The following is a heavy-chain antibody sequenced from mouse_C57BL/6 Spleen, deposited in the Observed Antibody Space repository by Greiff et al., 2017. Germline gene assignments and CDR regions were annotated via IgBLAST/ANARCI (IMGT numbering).Heavy chain of an antibody. CDR1: GYTFTEYT. CDR3: ARHGYDYGKGYAMDY. V-gene: IGHV1-62-2*01. D-gene: IGHD2-4*01. CDR2: YYPGSGSI. J-gene: IGHJ4*01. Sequence: QVQLQQPGAELVKPGASVKLSCKASGYTFTEYTIHWVKQRSGQGLAWIGWYYPGSGSIKYNEKFKDKATLTADKSSSTVYIELSRLTSEDSAVYFCARHGYDYGKGYAMDYCGQGTSVTVSS.